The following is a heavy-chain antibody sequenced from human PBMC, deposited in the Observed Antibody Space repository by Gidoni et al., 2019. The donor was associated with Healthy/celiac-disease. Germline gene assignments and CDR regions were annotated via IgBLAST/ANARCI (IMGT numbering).Heavy chain of an antibody. V-gene: IGHV3-23*01. D-gene: IGHD2-15*01. CDR2: ISGSGGST. Sequence: EVQLLESGGGLVQPGGSLRLSCAASGFTFSSYAMSWVRQAPGKGLEWVYAISGSGGSTYYADSGKGRFTISRDNSKNTLYLQMNSLRAEDTAVYYCAKGRYCSGGSCYFHYYYGMDVWGQGTTVTVSS. CDR1: GFTFSSYA. CDR3: AKGRYCSGGSCYFHYYYGMDV. J-gene: IGHJ6*02.